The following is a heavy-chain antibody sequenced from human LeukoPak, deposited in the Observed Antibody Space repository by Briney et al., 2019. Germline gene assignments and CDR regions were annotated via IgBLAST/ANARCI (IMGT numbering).Heavy chain of an antibody. CDR1: GGSISSYY. D-gene: IGHD2-15*01. CDR3: ARLYCSGGSCYNAFDI. CDR2: IYTSGST. V-gene: IGHV4-4*07. Sequence: SETLSLTCTVSGGSISSYYWSWIRQPAGKGLEWIGRIYTSGSTNYNPSLKSRVTMSVDTSKNQFPLKLSSVTAADTAVYYRARLYCSGGSCYNAFDIWGQGTMVTVSS. J-gene: IGHJ3*02.